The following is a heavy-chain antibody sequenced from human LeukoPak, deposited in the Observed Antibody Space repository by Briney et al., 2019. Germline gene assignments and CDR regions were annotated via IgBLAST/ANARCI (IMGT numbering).Heavy chain of an antibody. D-gene: IGHD3-22*01. CDR3: ARHYYDDNGYLANWFDP. V-gene: IGHV4-39*07. J-gene: IGHJ5*02. Sequence: SETLSLTCTVSGGSISSSSYYWGWIRQPPGKGLEWIGSIYSGGRTYYKLSLKSRVTISVDTSKNQFSLKLSSVTAADTAVYYCARHYYDDNGYLANWFDPWGQGTLVTVSS. CDR2: IYSGGRT. CDR1: GGSISSSSYY.